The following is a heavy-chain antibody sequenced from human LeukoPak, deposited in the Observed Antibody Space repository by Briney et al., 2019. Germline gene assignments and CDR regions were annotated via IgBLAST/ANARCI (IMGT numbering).Heavy chain of an antibody. V-gene: IGHV1-2*03. CDR3: ARGTNTYDFDY. CDR2: INPNRGAT. J-gene: IGHJ4*02. Sequence: LGASVKVSCKASGYTFSGYYMHWVRQAPGQGLEWMGWINPNRGATNCAQKIQGRVTMTRDTSISTAYMEVSRLGSDDTAVFCCARGTNTYDFDYWGQGTQVTVSS. D-gene: IGHD3-22*01. CDR1: GYTFSGYY.